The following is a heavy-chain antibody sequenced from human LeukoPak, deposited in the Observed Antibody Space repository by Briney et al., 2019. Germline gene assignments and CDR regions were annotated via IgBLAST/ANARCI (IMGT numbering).Heavy chain of an antibody. CDR1: GFTFSSYS. V-gene: IGHV3-21*01. CDR3: ARDLVYYDSSGSRGSYMDV. CDR2: ISSSSSYI. J-gene: IGHJ6*03. D-gene: IGHD3-22*01. Sequence: GGSLRLSCAASGFTFSSYSMNWVRQAPGKGLEWVSSISSSSSYIYYADSVKGRFTISRDNAKNSLYLQMNSLRAEDTAVYYCARDLVYYDSSGSRGSYMDVWGKGTTVTVSS.